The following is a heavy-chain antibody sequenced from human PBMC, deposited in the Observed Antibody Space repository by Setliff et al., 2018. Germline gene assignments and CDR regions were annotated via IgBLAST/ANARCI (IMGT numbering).Heavy chain of an antibody. J-gene: IGHJ4*02. CDR3: SRLVRFCTRTSCQRLSGDEY. D-gene: IGHD2-2*01. Sequence: GASVKVSCKASGYTFSDYGITWVRQAPGQGLEWMGWISAYTGNAYYAHKLQDRVTMTTDTSTGTAYMELRSLTSDDTAVYYCSRLVRFCTRTSCQRLSGDEYWGQGALVTVSS. CDR1: GYTFSDYG. CDR2: ISAYTGNA. V-gene: IGHV1-18*01.